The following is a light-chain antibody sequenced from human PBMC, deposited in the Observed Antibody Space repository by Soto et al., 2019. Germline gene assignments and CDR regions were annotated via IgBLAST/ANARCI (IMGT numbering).Light chain of an antibody. CDR3: CSYAGSSTFRGV. CDR2: EVS. Sequence: QSALTQPASVSGSPGQSITISCTGTSSDVGSYNLVSWYQQHPGKAPQLMIYEVSKRPSGVSNRFSGSKSGNTASLTISGLQAEDEADYYCCSYAGSSTFRGVFGGGTQLTVL. CDR1: SSDVGSYNL. V-gene: IGLV2-23*02. J-gene: IGLJ3*02.